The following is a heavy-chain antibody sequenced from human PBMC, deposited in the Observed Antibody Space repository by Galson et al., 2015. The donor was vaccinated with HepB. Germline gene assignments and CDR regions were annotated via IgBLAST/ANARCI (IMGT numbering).Heavy chain of an antibody. CDR2: MNPNSGNT. V-gene: IGHV1-8*01. CDR3: AAGGVYYYGMDV. J-gene: IGHJ6*02. D-gene: IGHD2-8*01. Sequence: SVKVSCKASGYTFTSYDINWVRQATGQGLEWMGWMNPNSGNTGYAQKFQGRVTMTRNTSISTAYMELSSLRSEDTAVYYCAAGGVYYYGMDVWGQGTTVTVSS. CDR1: GYTFTSYD.